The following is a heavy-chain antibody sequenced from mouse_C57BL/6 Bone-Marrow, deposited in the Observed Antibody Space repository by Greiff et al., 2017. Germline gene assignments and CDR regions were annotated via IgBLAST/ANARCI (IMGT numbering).Heavy chain of an antibody. V-gene: IGHV1-7*01. CDR2: INPSSGYT. CDR3: ARGRRPYFDV. CDR1: GYTFTSYW. Sequence: QVHVKQSGAELAKPGASVKLSCKASGYTFTSYWMHWVKQRPGQGLEWIGYINPSSGYTKYNQKFKDKATLTADKSSSTAYMQLSSLTYEDSAVYYCARGRRPYFDVWGTGTTVTVSS. J-gene: IGHJ1*03.